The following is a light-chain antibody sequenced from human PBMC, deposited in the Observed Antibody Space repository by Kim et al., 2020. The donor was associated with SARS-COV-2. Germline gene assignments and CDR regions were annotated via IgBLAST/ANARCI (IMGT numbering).Light chain of an antibody. CDR3: CSYAGSTTLV. CDR2: GVT. Sequence: QSALTQPASVSGSPGQSITISCTGTSSDVGSYNFVSWYQQHPGKAPKLMIYGVTKRPSGVSNRFSGSKSGNTASLTISGLQAEDEADYYCCSYAGSTTLVFGGGTQLTVI. V-gene: IGLV2-23*02. CDR1: SSDVGSYNF. J-gene: IGLJ2*01.